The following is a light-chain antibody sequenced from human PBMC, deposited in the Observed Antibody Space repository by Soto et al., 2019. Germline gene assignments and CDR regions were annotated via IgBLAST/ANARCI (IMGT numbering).Light chain of an antibody. CDR2: EVS. CDR1: SSDVGYYNY. CDR3: NSRGGSRPYYV. V-gene: IGLV2-14*01. J-gene: IGLJ1*01. Sequence: QSALTQPASVSGSPGQSITISCTGTSSDVGYYNYVSWYQHHPGKAPKLMIYEVSNRPSGVSNRFSGSKSGNTASLTVSGLRAEDEADYYCNSRGGSRPYYVFGTGTKLTVL.